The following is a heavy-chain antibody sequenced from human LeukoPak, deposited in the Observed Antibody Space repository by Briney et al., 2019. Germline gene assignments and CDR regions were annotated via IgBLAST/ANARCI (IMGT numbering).Heavy chain of an antibody. CDR1: GFTFSSYW. V-gene: IGHV3-7*01. J-gene: IGHJ4*02. CDR3: AREETTYYDFWSGNYGGY. Sequence: PGGSLRLSCAASGFTFSSYWMSWVRQAPGKGLEWVANIKQDGSEKYYVDSVKGRFTISRDNAKNSLYLQMNSLRAEDTAVYYCAREETTYYDFWSGNYGGYWGQGTLVTVSS. D-gene: IGHD3-3*01. CDR2: IKQDGSEK.